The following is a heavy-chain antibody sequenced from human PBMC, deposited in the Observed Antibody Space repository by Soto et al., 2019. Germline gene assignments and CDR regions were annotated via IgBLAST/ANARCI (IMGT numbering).Heavy chain of an antibody. V-gene: IGHV3-9*01. Sequence: EIQLVESGGGLVQPGGSRRLSCTASGFTFDDYTMYWVLQAPGKGLEWVSGITWNSDKIDYADSVKGRFSISRDNAKNSLYLQMDSLTTEDTSTYYCAKSMGNFANSAYRPLASWGQGTLVTVSS. CDR1: GFTFDDYT. J-gene: IGHJ4*02. CDR2: ITWNSDKI. D-gene: IGHD4-4*01. CDR3: AKSMGNFANSAYRPLAS.